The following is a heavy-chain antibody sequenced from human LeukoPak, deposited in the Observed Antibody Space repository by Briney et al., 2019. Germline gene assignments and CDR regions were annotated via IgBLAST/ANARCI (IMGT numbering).Heavy chain of an antibody. CDR3: VHKMFRGVFPH. V-gene: IGHV1-8*02. J-gene: IGHJ4*02. D-gene: IGHD3-10*01. CDR1: GYTFTNYD. CDR2: MNPDSGNT. Sequence: ASVKVSFKASGYTFTNYDINWVRQATGQGLEWMGWMNPDSGNTGYAQEFQGGLTMTRNTSISTVYMELSSLRSEDTAVYYCVHKMFRGVFPHWGQGTLVTVSS.